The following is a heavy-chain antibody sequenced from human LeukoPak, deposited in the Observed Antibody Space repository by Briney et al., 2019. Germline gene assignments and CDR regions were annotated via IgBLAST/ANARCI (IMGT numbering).Heavy chain of an antibody. J-gene: IGHJ4*02. V-gene: IGHV4-59*01. D-gene: IGHD3-3*01. CDR1: GGSIRSYY. Sequence: SETLSLTCTVSGGSIRSYYWSWIRQPPGKGLEWVGYIFYSGTTDSNPSLKSRVTISVDRSKNQFSLKLSSVAAADTAVYYCARSYDTNFDYWGQGTLVTVSS. CDR2: IFYSGTT. CDR3: ARSYDTNFDY.